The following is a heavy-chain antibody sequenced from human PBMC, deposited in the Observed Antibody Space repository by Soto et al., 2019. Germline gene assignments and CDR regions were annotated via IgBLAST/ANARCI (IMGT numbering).Heavy chain of an antibody. CDR3: AKDQLPDIMGAAGY. Sequence: SETLSLTCAVSSGSISSSNWWSWVRQPPGKGLEWIGEIYHSGSTNYNPSLKSRVTISVDNSKSTLFLEMSSLRVEDTAVYYCAKDQLPDIMGAAGYWGQGTLVTVSS. CDR2: IYHSGST. D-gene: IGHD6-13*01. CDR1: SGSISSSNW. V-gene: IGHV4-4*02. J-gene: IGHJ4*02.